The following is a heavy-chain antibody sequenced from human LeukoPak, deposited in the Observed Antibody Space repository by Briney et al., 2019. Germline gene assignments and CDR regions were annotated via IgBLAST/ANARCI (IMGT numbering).Heavy chain of an antibody. D-gene: IGHD2-2*01. CDR3: ARGRGYCSSTSCHNCFDP. V-gene: IGHV3-21*01. Sequence: GGSLRLSCAASGFTFSSYGMNWVRQAPGKGLEWVSSFGSSSSYIYYADSVKGRFTISRDNAKNSLYLQMNGLRAEDTAVYYCARGRGYCSSTSCHNCFDPWGQGTLVTVSS. CDR2: FGSSSSYI. J-gene: IGHJ5*02. CDR1: GFTFSSYG.